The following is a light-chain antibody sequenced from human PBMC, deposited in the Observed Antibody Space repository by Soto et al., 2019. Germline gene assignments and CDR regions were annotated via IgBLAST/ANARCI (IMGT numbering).Light chain of an antibody. CDR3: QRHDNYPLS. CDR1: QGIKSH. CDR2: AAS. J-gene: IGKJ4*01. Sequence: DIQLTPSPSFLSASVGDRVTITCRASQGIKSHLAWYQQKPGKAPKLLIYAASTLQSGVPSRFSGGGSGTEFTLTISSLQPEDFANYYCQRHDNYPLSFGGGTKVEIK. V-gene: IGKV1-9*01.